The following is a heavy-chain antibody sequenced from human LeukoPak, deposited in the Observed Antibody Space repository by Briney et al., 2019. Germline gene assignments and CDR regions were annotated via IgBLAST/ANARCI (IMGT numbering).Heavy chain of an antibody. D-gene: IGHD3-9*01. V-gene: IGHV1-18*01. CDR2: ISAYNGNT. CDR3: ARDLNDILTGYVDY. CDR1: GYTFTSYG. Sequence: ASVKVFCKASGYTFTSYGISWVRQAPGQGLEWMGWISAYNGNTNYAQKLQGRVTMTTDTSTSTAYMELRSLRSDDTAVYYCARDLNDILTGYVDYWGQGTLVTVSS. J-gene: IGHJ4*02.